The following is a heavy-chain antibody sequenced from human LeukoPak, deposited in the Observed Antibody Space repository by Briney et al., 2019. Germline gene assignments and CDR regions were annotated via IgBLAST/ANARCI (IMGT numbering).Heavy chain of an antibody. CDR3: ARDLLNEGNHLDY. CDR1: GGSISSSNW. Sequence: SETLSLTCAVSGGSISSSNWWSWVRQPPGKGLEWIGEIYHSGSTNYNPSLKSRVTISVDKSKNQFSLKLSSVTAADTAVYYCARDLLNEGNHLDYWGQGTLVTVSS. D-gene: IGHD4-23*01. J-gene: IGHJ4*02. CDR2: IYHSGST. V-gene: IGHV4-4*02.